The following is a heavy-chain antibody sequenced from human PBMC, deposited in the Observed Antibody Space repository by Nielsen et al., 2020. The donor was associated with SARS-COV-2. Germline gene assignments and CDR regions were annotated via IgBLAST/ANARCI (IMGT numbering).Heavy chain of an antibody. Sequence: LRLSCTVSGGSISSGDYYWSWIRQPPGKGLEWIGYIYYSGSTNYNPSLKSRVTISVDTSKNQFSLKLSSVTAADTAVYYCARGKGQYQLPGRNWFDPWGQGTLVTVSS. CDR3: ARGKGQYQLPGRNWFDP. CDR2: IYYSGST. J-gene: IGHJ5*02. D-gene: IGHD2-2*01. CDR1: GGSISSGDYY. V-gene: IGHV4-30-4*01.